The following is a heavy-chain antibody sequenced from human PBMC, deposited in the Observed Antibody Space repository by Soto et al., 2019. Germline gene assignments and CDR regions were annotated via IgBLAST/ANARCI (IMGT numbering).Heavy chain of an antibody. D-gene: IGHD5-12*01. J-gene: IGHJ4*02. CDR3: ARRKAERWLRSFPNDY. CDR1: GYTFTSYG. Sequence: QVQLVQSGAEVKKPGDSVKVSCKASGYTFTSYGISWVRQAPGQGLEWMGWISAYNGNTNYAQKRQGRVTMTTDTSTSTAYMELRILRSDDTAVYYCARRKAERWLRSFPNDYWGQGTLVTVSS. V-gene: IGHV1-18*01. CDR2: ISAYNGNT.